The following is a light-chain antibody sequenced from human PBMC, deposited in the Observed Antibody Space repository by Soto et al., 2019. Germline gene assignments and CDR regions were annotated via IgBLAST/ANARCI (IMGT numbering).Light chain of an antibody. V-gene: IGKV3-20*01. J-gene: IGKJ1*01. CDR3: QQEGSSPPWT. CDR2: GAS. Sequence: EIVLTQSPGTLSLSPGERATLSCRASQSVSSSYLAWYQQKPGQAPRLLIYGASSRATGIPDRFSGSGSGTDFTLTISRLEPEDFAVYYCQQEGSSPPWTFGKVTTVDLK. CDR1: QSVSSSY.